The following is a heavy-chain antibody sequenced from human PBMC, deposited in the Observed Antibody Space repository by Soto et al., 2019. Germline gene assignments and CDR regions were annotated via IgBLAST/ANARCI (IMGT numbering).Heavy chain of an antibody. V-gene: IGHV3-21*01. D-gene: IGHD1-26*01. J-gene: IGHJ4*02. CDR3: ARSGEILQTFDS. CDR1: GVSFSGYS. Sequence: GGSLSLSCVVSGVSFSGYSMNWVRQAPGKGLEWVALISGSSSYIYYADSVKGRFTISRDNAKNSLFLQMDSLRVEDTAVYYCARSGEILQTFDSWGQGTLVTVSS. CDR2: ISGSSSYI.